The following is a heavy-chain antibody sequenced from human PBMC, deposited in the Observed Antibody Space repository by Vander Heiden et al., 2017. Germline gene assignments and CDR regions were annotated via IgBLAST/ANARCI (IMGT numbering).Heavy chain of an antibody. CDR2: ISGSGDNT. J-gene: IGHJ3*01. D-gene: IGHD6-25*01. Sequence: EVQLLESGGGLVQPGGSLRLSCGASGFTFSNYAMTWVRQAPGKGLEWVSAISGSGDNTFYADSVKGRFTISRDNSKNTLYLQMNSLRAEDTAVYHCAKDSGAFDFWGQGTMVTVSS. V-gene: IGHV3-23*01. CDR1: GFTFSNYA. CDR3: AKDSGAFDF.